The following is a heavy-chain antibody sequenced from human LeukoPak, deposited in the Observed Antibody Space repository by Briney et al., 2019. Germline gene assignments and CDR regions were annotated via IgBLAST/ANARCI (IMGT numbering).Heavy chain of an antibody. Sequence: GGSLRLSCAASGFTFSSYGMHWVRQAPGKGLEWVADISYDGSNKYYADSVKGRFTISRDNSKNTLYLQMNSLRAEDTAVYYCAKDLAWGWFDPWGQGTLVTVSS. D-gene: IGHD3-16*01. V-gene: IGHV3-30*18. CDR1: GFTFSSYG. CDR3: AKDLAWGWFDP. J-gene: IGHJ5*02. CDR2: ISYDGSNK.